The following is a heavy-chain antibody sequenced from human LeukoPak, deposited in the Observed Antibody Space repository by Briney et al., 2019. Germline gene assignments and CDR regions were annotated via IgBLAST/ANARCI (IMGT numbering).Heavy chain of an antibody. J-gene: IGHJ4*02. Sequence: PSQTLSLTCTVSGGSISSDSYYWSWIRQPAGKGLEWIGRIYTSGSTNYNPSLKSRVTISVDTSKNQFSLKLSSVTAADTAVYYCARARGRVGYQLRESEGYYFDYWGQGTLVTVSS. CDR3: ARARGRVGYQLRESEGYYFDY. V-gene: IGHV4-61*02. CDR1: GGSISSDSYY. D-gene: IGHD2-2*01. CDR2: IYTSGST.